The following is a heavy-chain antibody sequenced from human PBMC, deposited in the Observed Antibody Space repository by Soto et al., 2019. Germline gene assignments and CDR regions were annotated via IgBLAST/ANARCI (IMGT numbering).Heavy chain of an antibody. J-gene: IGHJ6*02. V-gene: IGHV4-31*02. Sequence: SETLSLTCSVSGGSISRGGFYWTWIRQHPGKGLEWIGFIYDSGSTYYNASLKSRVTISGDTSKNQFSLKLSSVTSADTALYYCARGPRQRGGNYYDGMDVWGQGTSVPVSS. CDR1: GGSISRGGFY. CDR2: IYDSGST. CDR3: ARGPRQRGGNYYDGMDV.